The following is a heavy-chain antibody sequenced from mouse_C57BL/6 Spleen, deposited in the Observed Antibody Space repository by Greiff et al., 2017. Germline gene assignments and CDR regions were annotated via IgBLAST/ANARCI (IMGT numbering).Heavy chain of an antibody. Sequence: EVKLQESGPGLVKPSQSLSLTCSVTGYSITSGYYWNWIRQFPGNKLEWMGYISYDGSNNYNPSLKNRISITRDTSKNQFFLKLNSVTTEDTDTDYRARCGYSNYDAMEYWGQGTSVTVSS. CDR3: ARCGYSNYDAMEY. CDR2: ISYDGSN. CDR1: GYSITSGYY. J-gene: IGHJ4*01. D-gene: IGHD2-5*01. V-gene: IGHV3-6*01.